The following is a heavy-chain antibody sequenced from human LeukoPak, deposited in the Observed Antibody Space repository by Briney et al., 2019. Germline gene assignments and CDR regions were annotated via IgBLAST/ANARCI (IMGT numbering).Heavy chain of an antibody. D-gene: IGHD4-23*01. CDR2: INPSSGST. CDR1: GYTFTSYY. J-gene: IGHJ3*02. CDR3: ARDDYGGNSHDAFDI. Sequence: ASVKVSCKASGYTFTSYYIHWVQQAPGQGLEWMGIINPSSGSTSYAQKFQGRVTMTRDTSTSTVYMELSSLGSEDTAVYYCARDDYGGNSHDAFDIWGQGTMVTVSS. V-gene: IGHV1-46*01.